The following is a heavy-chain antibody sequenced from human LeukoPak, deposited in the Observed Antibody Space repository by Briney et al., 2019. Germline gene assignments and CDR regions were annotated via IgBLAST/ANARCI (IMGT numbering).Heavy chain of an antibody. CDR1: GGSITNYY. J-gene: IGHJ5*02. Sequence: PSETLSLTCTVSGGSITNYYWSWIRQPPGKGLEWIGYIYHSGSTNYNPSLKSRVTISVDTSKNQFSLKLSSVTAADTAVYYCARGGPYYYDSSGYFNWFDPWGQGTLVTVSS. V-gene: IGHV4-59*01. D-gene: IGHD3-22*01. CDR2: IYHSGST. CDR3: ARGGPYYYDSSGYFNWFDP.